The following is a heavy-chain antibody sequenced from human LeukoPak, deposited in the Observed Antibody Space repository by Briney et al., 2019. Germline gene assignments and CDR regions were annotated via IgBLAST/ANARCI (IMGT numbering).Heavy chain of an antibody. CDR2: ISYDGSNK. CDR1: GFTFSSYA. CDR3: ARGQEAYGDYGFYFDY. Sequence: GGSLRLSCAASGFTFSSYAMHWVRQAPGKGLEWVAVISYDGSNKYYADSVKGRFTISRDSSKNTLYLQMNSLRAEDTAVYYCARGQEAYGDYGFYFDYWGQGTLVTVSS. D-gene: IGHD4-17*01. J-gene: IGHJ4*02. V-gene: IGHV3-30*01.